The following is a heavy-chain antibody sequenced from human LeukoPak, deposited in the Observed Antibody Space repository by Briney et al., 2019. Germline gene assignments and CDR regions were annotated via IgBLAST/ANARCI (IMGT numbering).Heavy chain of an antibody. CDR2: ISSSSRYI. J-gene: IGHJ4*02. Sequence: GGSLRLSCAGSGFPFSGYWMDWVRQAPGKGMEWVSSISSSSRYIYYADSVKGRFTISRDNAKNSLYLQMNSLRAEDTAVYYCARQAGYYYDSSGWGQGTLVTVSS. CDR3: ARQAGYYYDSSG. V-gene: IGHV3-21*01. D-gene: IGHD3-22*01. CDR1: GFPFSGYW.